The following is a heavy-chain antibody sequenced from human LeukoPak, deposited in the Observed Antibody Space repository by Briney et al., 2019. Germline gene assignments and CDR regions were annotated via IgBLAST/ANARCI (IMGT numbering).Heavy chain of an antibody. Sequence: GGSLRLSCAGSGFTFSNAWMNWVRQAPGKGLEWVGRIKSRPDGGTADYAAPVKGRFTISRDDSKSTVYMQLNSLKIEDTAVYYCATGLVFDNWGQGTLVTVSS. CDR3: ATGLVFDN. V-gene: IGHV3-15*01. J-gene: IGHJ4*02. D-gene: IGHD6-19*01. CDR2: IKSRPDGGTA. CDR1: GFTFSNAW.